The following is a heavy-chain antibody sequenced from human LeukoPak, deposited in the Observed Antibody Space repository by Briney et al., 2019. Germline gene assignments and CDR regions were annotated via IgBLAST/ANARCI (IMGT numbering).Heavy chain of an antibody. CDR3: AKNRYYGSGSYGWFDP. D-gene: IGHD3-10*01. J-gene: IGHJ5*02. Sequence: GSLRLSCAASGFTFSSYAMSWVRQAPGKGLEWVSVISGNGASTYYADSVKGRFTISRDNSKNTLFLQMNSLRAEDTAIYYCAKNRYYGSGSYGWFDPWGQGSLVTVSS. V-gene: IGHV3-23*01. CDR1: GFTFSSYA. CDR2: ISGNGAST.